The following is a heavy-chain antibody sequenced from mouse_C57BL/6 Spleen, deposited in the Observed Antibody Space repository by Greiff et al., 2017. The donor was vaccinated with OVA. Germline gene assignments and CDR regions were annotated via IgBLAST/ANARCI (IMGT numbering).Heavy chain of an antibody. D-gene: IGHD3-2*02. J-gene: IGHJ4*01. CDR2: IRNKANGYTT. CDR1: GFTFTDYY. V-gene: IGHV7-3*01. CDR3: ARSGHLRLFYYAMDY. Sequence: EVMLVESGGGLVQPGGSLSLSCAASGFTFTDYYMSWVRQPPGKALAWLGFIRNKANGYTTEYSASVKGRFTISRDNSQSILYLQMNALRAEDSATYYCARSGHLRLFYYAMDYWGQGTSVTVSS.